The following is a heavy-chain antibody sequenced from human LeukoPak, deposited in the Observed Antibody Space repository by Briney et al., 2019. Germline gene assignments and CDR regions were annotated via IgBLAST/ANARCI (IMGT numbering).Heavy chain of an antibody. Sequence: SETLSLTCTVSGGSISSSSYHWGWIRQPPGKGLEWIGSIYYSGSTYYNPSLKSRVTISVDTSKNQFSLKLSSVTAADTAVYYCARHGTTVVTFSFDYWGQGTLVTVSS. J-gene: IGHJ4*02. CDR3: ARHGTTVVTFSFDY. D-gene: IGHD4-23*01. V-gene: IGHV4-39*01. CDR1: GGSISSSSYH. CDR2: IYYSGST.